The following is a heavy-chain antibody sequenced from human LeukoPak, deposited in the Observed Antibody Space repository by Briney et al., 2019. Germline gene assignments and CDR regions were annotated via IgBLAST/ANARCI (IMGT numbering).Heavy chain of an antibody. Sequence: SETLSLTCTVSGGSISSSSYYWSWIRQPPGKGLEWIGYIYYSGSTNYNPSLKSRVTISVDTSKNQFSLKLSSVTAADTAVYYCARLRGSSSDFDYWGQGTLVTVSS. CDR3: ARLRGSSSDFDY. D-gene: IGHD6-6*01. V-gene: IGHV4-61*05. J-gene: IGHJ4*02. CDR1: GGSISSSSYY. CDR2: IYYSGST.